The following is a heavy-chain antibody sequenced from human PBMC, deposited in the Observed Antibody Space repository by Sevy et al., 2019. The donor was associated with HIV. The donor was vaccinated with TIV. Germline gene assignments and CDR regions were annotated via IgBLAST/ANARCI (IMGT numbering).Heavy chain of an antibody. CDR3: AGGARGTLPAYYYYGMDV. Sequence: GESLKISCKGSLYSFSNYWIGWVRQMPGKGLEWMGIIYPSDSDTRYSPSFQGQVTISADKSINTAYLQWSSLKASDTAMYYCAGGARGTLPAYYYYGMDVWGQGTMVTVSS. J-gene: IGHJ6*02. V-gene: IGHV5-51*01. D-gene: IGHD1-1*01. CDR1: LYSFSNYW. CDR2: IYPSDSDT.